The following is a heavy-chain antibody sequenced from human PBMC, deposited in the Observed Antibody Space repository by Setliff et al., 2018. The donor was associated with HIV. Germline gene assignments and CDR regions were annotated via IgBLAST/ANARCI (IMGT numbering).Heavy chain of an antibody. CDR2: IYTSGST. D-gene: IGHD3-16*01. V-gene: IGHV4-61*02. Sequence: SETLSLTCTVSGGSISSGSYYWSWIRQPAGKGLEWIGRIYTSGSTNYNPSLKSRVTISVDMSKNQFSLKLSSVTAADTAVYYCARGSKGGFFDYWGQGTLVTVSS. CDR3: ARGSKGGFFDY. CDR1: GGSISSGSYY. J-gene: IGHJ4*02.